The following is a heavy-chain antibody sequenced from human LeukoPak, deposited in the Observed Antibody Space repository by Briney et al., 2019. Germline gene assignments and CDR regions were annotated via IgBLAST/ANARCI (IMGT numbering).Heavy chain of an antibody. CDR3: ARDQTGGSGSYYYYYYYMDV. CDR2: ISGSGGST. D-gene: IGHD3-10*01. V-gene: IGHV3-23*01. CDR1: GFTFSSFA. J-gene: IGHJ6*03. Sequence: GGSLRLSCAASGFTFSSFAMSWVRQAPGKGLEWVSDISGSGGSTHYADSVKGRFTISRDNSKNTLHLQMNSLRAEDTAVYYCARDQTGGSGSYYYYYYYMDVWGKGTTVAISS.